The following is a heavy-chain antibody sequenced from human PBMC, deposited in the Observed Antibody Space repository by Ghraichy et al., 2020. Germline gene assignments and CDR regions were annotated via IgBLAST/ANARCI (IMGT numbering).Heavy chain of an antibody. CDR2: IFHSGDT. CDR1: DDSISISNNY. J-gene: IGHJ2*01. D-gene: IGHD5-24*01. Sequence: SETLSLTCTVSDDSISISNNYWGWIRQPPGKGLEWIGTIFHSGDTYYNPTLKSRVALSLDTSKNQFSLKLTSVTAADTAIYYCARDPRRGGYNLEWFFDLWGRGTLVTVSS. CDR3: ARDPRRGGYNLEWFFDL. V-gene: IGHV4-39*07.